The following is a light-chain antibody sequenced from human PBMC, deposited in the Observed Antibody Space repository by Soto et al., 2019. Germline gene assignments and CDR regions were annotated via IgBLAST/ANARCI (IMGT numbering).Light chain of an antibody. CDR2: AAS. CDR3: QQDDNSPQVT. CDR1: QSVSSSY. Sequence: EMVLTQSPGTLSLSPGERATLSCRASQSVSSSYLAWYQQKPGQAPRLLIYAASSRATGIPDRFSGSGSGTDFTLTISRLEPEDFAVYYCQQDDNSPQVTFGQGTRLEIK. J-gene: IGKJ5*01. V-gene: IGKV3-20*01.